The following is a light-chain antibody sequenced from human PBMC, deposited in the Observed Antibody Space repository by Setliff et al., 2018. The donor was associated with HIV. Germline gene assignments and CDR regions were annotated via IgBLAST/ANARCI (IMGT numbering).Light chain of an antibody. V-gene: IGLV2-14*01. CDR2: EVS. CDR1: GSDVGRYNY. Sequence: QSALTQPASVSGSPGQSITISCTGTGSDVGRYNYVSWYQHHPGKAPKLMIYEVSNRPSGVSNRFSGSKSDNTASLTISGLQAEDEADYFCSSFTTTTTLVFGTGTKVTV. J-gene: IGLJ1*01. CDR3: SSFTTTTTLV.